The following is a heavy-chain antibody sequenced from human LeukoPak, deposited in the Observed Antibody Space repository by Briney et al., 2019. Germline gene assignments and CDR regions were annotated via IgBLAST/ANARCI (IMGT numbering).Heavy chain of an antibody. V-gene: IGHV4-59*01. CDR3: ARDYSDSSGYSPFQH. CDR1: GGSISSNY. CDR2: IYFTGST. Sequence: SETLSLTCTVSGGSISSNYWTWIRQPPGRGLEWIGFIYFTGSTIYNPSLKSRVTISVDTSKNQFSLRLTSVTAADTAVYYCARDYSDSSGYSPFQHWGQGTLVTVSS. D-gene: IGHD3-22*01. J-gene: IGHJ1*01.